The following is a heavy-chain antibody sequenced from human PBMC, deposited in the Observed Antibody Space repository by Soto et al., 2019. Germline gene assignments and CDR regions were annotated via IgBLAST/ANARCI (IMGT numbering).Heavy chain of an antibody. V-gene: IGHV3-30-3*01. CDR2: ISYDGSNK. D-gene: IGHD3-22*01. Sequence: GGSLRLSCAASGFTFSSYAMHWVRQAPGKGLEWVAVISYDGSNKYYADSVKGRFTISRDNSKNTLYLQMNSLRAEDTAVYYCARDFSGYYDSSGYYSFPGYWGQGTLVTLSS. CDR1: GFTFSSYA. CDR3: ARDFSGYYDSSGYYSFPGY. J-gene: IGHJ4*02.